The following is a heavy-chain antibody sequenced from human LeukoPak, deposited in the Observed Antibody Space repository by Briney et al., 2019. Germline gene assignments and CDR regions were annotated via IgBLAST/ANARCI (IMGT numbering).Heavy chain of an antibody. V-gene: IGHV3-33*01. CDR2: LWYDGANK. Sequence: GGSLRLSCAAAGFTFSSYGMHWVRQAPGKGLEWVALLWYDGANKNYADSVKGRFTISRDNSKNTVYLQMTSLRAEDTALYYCARDPSGSWNDVGTFDSWGQGTLVSVSS. D-gene: IGHD1-1*01. J-gene: IGHJ4*02. CDR1: GFTFSSYG. CDR3: ARDPSGSWNDVGTFDS.